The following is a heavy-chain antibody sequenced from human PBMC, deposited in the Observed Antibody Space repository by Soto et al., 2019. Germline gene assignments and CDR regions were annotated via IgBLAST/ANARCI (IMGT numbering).Heavy chain of an antibody. D-gene: IGHD6-13*01. CDR2: IYHGGST. J-gene: IGHJ4*02. V-gene: IGHV4-30-2*01. CDR1: GGSISSGGYS. CDR3: ARVRLGSSCYFDY. Sequence: SETLSLTCAVSGGSISSGGYSWSWIRQPPGKGLEWIGYIYHGGSTYYNPSLKSRVTISVDGSKNQFSLKLSSVTAADTAVYYCARVRLGSSCYFDYWGQGTLVTVSS.